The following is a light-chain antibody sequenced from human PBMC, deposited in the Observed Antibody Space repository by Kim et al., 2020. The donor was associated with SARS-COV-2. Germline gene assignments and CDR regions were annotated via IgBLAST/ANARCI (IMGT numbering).Light chain of an antibody. CDR2: QDT. V-gene: IGLV3-1*01. CDR3: QAWDSSSYV. CDR1: KLGDKY. Sequence: YELTQPPSVSVSPGQTASITCSGDKLGDKYACWYQQRPGQSPVLVIYQDTKRPSGIPERFSGANSGNTATLTISGTQAMDEADYYCQAWDSSSYVFGTGTNVTVL. J-gene: IGLJ1*01.